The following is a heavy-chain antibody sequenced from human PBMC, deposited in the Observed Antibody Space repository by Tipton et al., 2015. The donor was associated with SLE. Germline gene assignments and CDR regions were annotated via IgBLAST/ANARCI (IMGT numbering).Heavy chain of an antibody. V-gene: IGHV4-4*07. Sequence: TLSLTCTVSGGSISSYYWSWIRQPAGKGLEWIGRIYTSGSTYYNPSLKSRVTISVDTSKNQFSLKLSSVTAADTAVYYCARLGYDFWSGYYSPGYFDYWGQGTLVTVSS. CDR1: GGSISSYY. CDR2: IYTSGST. CDR3: ARLGYDFWSGYYSPGYFDY. J-gene: IGHJ4*02. D-gene: IGHD3-3*01.